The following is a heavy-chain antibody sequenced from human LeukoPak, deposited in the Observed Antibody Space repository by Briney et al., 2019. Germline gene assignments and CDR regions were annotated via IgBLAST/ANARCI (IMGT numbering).Heavy chain of an antibody. D-gene: IGHD6-13*01. Sequence: PWGSLRLSCAASGFPFSSYSMNWVRQAPGKGLEWVSYISSSSSTIYYADSVKGRFTISRDNSKNTLYLQMNSLRAEDTAVYYCAKDRYSSTSAGVDYWGQGTLVTVSS. J-gene: IGHJ4*02. CDR1: GFPFSSYS. V-gene: IGHV3-48*01. CDR2: ISSSSSTI. CDR3: AKDRYSSTSAGVDY.